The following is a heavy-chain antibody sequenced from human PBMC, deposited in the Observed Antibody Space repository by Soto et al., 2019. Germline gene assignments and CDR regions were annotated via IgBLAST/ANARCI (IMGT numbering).Heavy chain of an antibody. CDR3: ARQGVYSGYDNYYYYYGMDV. J-gene: IGHJ6*02. D-gene: IGHD5-12*01. CDR1: GGTFSSYA. CDR2: NIPIFGTA. V-gene: IGHV1-69*13. Sequence: ASVKVSCKASGGTFSSYAISWVRQAPGQGLEWMGGNIPIFGTANYAQKFQGRVTITADESTSTAYMELSSLRSEDTAVYYCARQGVYSGYDNYYYYYGMDVWGQGTTVTVSS.